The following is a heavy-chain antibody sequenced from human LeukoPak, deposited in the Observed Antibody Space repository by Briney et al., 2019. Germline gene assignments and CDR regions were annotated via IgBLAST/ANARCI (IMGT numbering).Heavy chain of an antibody. J-gene: IGHJ2*01. D-gene: IGHD1-26*01. Sequence: SETLSLTCAVSGGSISISNWWSWVRQPPGRGLEWIGEIYHDGSANYNPSLKSRVTISVDKSKNQFSLKLSSVTAADTAVYYCARWSGVVGTARGWYFDLWGRGTLVTVSS. CDR1: GGSISISNW. V-gene: IGHV4-4*02. CDR3: ARWSGVVGTARGWYFDL. CDR2: IYHDGSA.